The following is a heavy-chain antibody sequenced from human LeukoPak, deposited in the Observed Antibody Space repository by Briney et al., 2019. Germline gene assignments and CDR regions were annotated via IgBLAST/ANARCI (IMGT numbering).Heavy chain of an antibody. D-gene: IGHD7-27*01. CDR1: GCTFTGYY. CDR3: AGPWAQVGFDP. Sequence: ASVKVSCKASGCTFTGYYLHWVRQAPGQGLEWMGWIYPKTGGTSYAQKFQGRVTMTRDTSISTAYMELIGLRSDDTAVYYCAGPWAQVGFDPWGQGTLVSVSS. J-gene: IGHJ5*02. V-gene: IGHV1-2*02. CDR2: IYPKTGGT.